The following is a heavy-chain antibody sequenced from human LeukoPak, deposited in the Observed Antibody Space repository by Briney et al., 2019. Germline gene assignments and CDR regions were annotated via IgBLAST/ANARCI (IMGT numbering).Heavy chain of an antibody. CDR3: ATTGYSSRNY. CDR2: SGSGDT. V-gene: IGHV3-23*01. Sequence: SGGSLRLSCAASGFTFSSYAMGWVRQAPGKGLEWVSASGSGDTYYADSVKGRFTISRDNSKNTLYLQMNSLRAEDTAVYYCATTGYSSRNYWGQGTLVTVSS. CDR1: GFTFSSYA. D-gene: IGHD6-13*01. J-gene: IGHJ4*02.